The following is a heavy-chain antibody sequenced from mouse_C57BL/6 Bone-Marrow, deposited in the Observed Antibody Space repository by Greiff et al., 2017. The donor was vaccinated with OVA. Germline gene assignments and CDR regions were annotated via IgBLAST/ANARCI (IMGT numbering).Heavy chain of an antibody. CDR1: GFTFSSYA. J-gene: IGHJ4*01. D-gene: IGHD2-4*01. Sequence: EVKLMESGEGLVKPGGSLKLSCAASGFTFSSYAMSWVSQTPEKRLEWVAYISSGGDYIYYADTVKGRFTISRDNARNTLYLQMSSRKSDDTAMYYCTRAKFYYDYGYYYAMDYWGQGTSVTVSS. V-gene: IGHV5-9-1*02. CDR3: TRAKFYYDYGYYYAMDY. CDR2: ISSGGDYI.